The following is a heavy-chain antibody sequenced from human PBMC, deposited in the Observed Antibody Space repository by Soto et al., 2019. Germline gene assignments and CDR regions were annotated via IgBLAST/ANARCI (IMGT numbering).Heavy chain of an antibody. D-gene: IGHD3-22*01. CDR3: ARRKYYYDSSGSPFDY. V-gene: IGHV4-59*01. CDR2: IYYSGST. CDR1: GGSISSYY. J-gene: IGHJ4*02. Sequence: PSETLSLTCTVSGGSISSYYWSWIRQPPGKGLEWIGYIYYSGSTNYNPSLKSRVTISVDTSKNQFSLKLSSVTAADTAVYYCARRKYYYDSSGSPFDYWGQGTLVTSPQ.